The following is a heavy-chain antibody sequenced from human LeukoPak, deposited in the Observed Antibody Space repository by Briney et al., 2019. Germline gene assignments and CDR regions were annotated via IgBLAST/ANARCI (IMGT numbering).Heavy chain of an antibody. Sequence: GGSLRLSCAASGFTFSSYEMNWVRQAPGKGLEWVSYISSSGSTIYYADSVKGRFTISRDNAKNTLYLQMNSLRAEDTAVYYCARDLGYDQDYWGQGTLVTVSS. CDR3: ARDLGYDQDY. CDR2: ISSSGSTI. CDR1: GFTFSSYE. V-gene: IGHV3-48*03. J-gene: IGHJ4*02. D-gene: IGHD1-1*01.